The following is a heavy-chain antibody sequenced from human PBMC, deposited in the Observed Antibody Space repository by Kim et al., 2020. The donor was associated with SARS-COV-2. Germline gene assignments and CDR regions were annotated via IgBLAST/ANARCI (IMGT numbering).Heavy chain of an antibody. D-gene: IGHD3-3*01. J-gene: IGHJ4*02. Sequence: GGSLRLSCAASGFTFSSYWMSWVRQAPGKGLEWVANIKQDGSEKYYVDSVKGRFTISRDNAKNSLYLQMNSLRAEDTAVYYCAREYYDFWSGYYLDYWGQGPLVTVSS. V-gene: IGHV3-7*01. CDR3: AREYYDFWSGYYLDY. CDR1: GFTFSSYW. CDR2: IKQDGSEK.